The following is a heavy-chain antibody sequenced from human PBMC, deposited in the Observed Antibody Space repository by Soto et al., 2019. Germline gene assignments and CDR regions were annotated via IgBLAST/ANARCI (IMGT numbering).Heavy chain of an antibody. CDR2: INAGNGNT. CDR1: GYTFTSYS. D-gene: IGHD3-22*01. CDR3: AIGSGYYYDNQH. J-gene: IGHJ1*01. Sequence: ASMKGSLKASGYTFTSYSMHLGRQAPGQRLEWMGWINAGNGNTKYSQKFQGRVTITRDTSASTAYMELSSLRSEDTAVYYCAIGSGYYYDNQHWGQGTLVTVSS. V-gene: IGHV1-3*01.